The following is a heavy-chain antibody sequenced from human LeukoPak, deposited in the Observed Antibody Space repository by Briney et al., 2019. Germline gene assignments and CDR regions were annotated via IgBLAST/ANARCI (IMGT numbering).Heavy chain of an antibody. CDR2: IYYSGST. J-gene: IGHJ6*03. CDR1: GGSISSGDYY. V-gene: IGHV4-30-4*08. CDR3: ARGVVPYYYYYYMDV. Sequence: PSGTLSLTCTVSGGSISSGDYYWSWIRQPPGKGLEWIGYIYYSGSTYYNPSLKSRVTISVDTSKNQFSLKLSSVTAADTAVYYCARGVVPYYYYYYMDVWGKGTTVTVSS. D-gene: IGHD2-15*01.